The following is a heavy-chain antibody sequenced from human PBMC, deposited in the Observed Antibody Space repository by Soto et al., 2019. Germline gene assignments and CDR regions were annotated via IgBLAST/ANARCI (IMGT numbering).Heavy chain of an antibody. CDR1: GFTFSSYS. D-gene: IGHD3-10*01. CDR3: SRDPITMVRGVIYYYYGMDV. V-gene: IGHV3-21*01. J-gene: IGHJ6*02. Sequence: PGGSLRLSCAASGFTFSSYSMNWVRQAPGKGLEWVSSISSSSSYIYYADSVKGRFTISRDNAKNSLYLQMNSLIAEDTAVYFCSRDPITMVRGVIYYYYGMDVWGQGTTVTVSS. CDR2: ISSSSSYI.